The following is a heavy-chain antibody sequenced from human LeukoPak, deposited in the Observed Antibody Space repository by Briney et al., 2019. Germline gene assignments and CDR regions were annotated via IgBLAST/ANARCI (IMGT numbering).Heavy chain of an antibody. V-gene: IGHV3-23*01. CDR3: VKAIRPFNSGNYYSCLDY. D-gene: IGHD3-22*01. J-gene: IGHJ4*02. Sequence: GGSLRLSCAASGFTLSSYAMSWVRQTPGKGLEWVSTISDNAYYADSVKGRFTISRDNSKNTLHLQMNSLRAEDTALYYSVKAIRPFNSGNYYSCLDYWGQGSLVTVSS. CDR2: ISDNA. CDR1: GFTLSSYA.